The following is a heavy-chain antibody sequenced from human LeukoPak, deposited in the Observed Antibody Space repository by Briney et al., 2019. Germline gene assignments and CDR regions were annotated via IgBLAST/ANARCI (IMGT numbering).Heavy chain of an antibody. CDR3: ARADKCSSGWYGFGSFDY. CDR2: IYYSGST. D-gene: IGHD6-19*01. CDR1: GGSISSSSYY. Sequence: SETLSLTCTVSGGSISSSSYYWAWIRQPPGKALEWIGTIYYSGSTYYNPSLKSRVTISVDTSKNHFSLKLSSVTAADTAVYYCARADKCSSGWYGFGSFDYWGQGTLVTVSS. J-gene: IGHJ4*02. V-gene: IGHV4-39*07.